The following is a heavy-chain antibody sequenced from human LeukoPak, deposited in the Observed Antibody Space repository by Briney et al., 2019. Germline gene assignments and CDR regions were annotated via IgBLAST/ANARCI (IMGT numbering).Heavy chain of an antibody. V-gene: IGHV1-69*05. CDR1: GYTFTSYG. Sequence: SVKVSCTASGYTFTSYGISWVRQAPGQGLEWMGGIIPIFGTANYAQKFQGRVTITTDESTSTAYIELSSLRSEDTAVYYCARVSSPSHNWFDPWGQGTLVTVSS. CDR2: IIPIFGTA. J-gene: IGHJ5*02. CDR3: ARVSSPSHNWFDP.